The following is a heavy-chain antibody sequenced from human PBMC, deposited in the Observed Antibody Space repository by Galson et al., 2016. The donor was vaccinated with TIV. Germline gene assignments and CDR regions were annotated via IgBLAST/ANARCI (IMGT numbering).Heavy chain of an antibody. CDR1: GYTVTELS. V-gene: IGHV1-24*01. CDR3: ARSGYTYGLIGLPSSYWYFDD. D-gene: IGHD5-18*01. CDR2: FDPEDGET. Sequence: SVKVSCKVSGYTVTELSMHWVRQTPEKSLEWMGGFDPEDGETVYAQKFQDRVTLTTDTSTNAAYMELRSLTSDDTAVYYCARSGYTYGLIGLPSSYWYFDDWGQGTLVTVSS. J-gene: IGHJ4*02.